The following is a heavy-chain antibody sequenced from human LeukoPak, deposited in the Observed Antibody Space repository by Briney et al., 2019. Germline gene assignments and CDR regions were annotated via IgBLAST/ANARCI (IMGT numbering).Heavy chain of an antibody. V-gene: IGHV4-39*07. CDR1: GASVTSTGYC. Sequence: PSETLSLTCKVSGASVTSTGYCWAWLRQPPGKGLEWIGSIYDNGNTYYNPPLSGRVTLSLDTSNSNNQFSLKLTSVTAADTAMYYCAREEYAFNSYMDFWGKGTTVTVSS. CDR2: IYDNGNT. CDR3: AREEYAFNSYMDF. D-gene: IGHD2-2*01. J-gene: IGHJ6*03.